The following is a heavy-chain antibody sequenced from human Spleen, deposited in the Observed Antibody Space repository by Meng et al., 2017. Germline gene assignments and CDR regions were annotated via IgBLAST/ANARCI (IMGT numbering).Heavy chain of an antibody. V-gene: IGHV3-23*01. D-gene: IGHD6-19*01. CDR2: ISGSGGSTTT. CDR1: GFTFSSYA. J-gene: IGHJ4*02. Sequence: EVQLLESGGGLVQPGGSLRLSCAASGFTFSSYAMSWVRQAPGKGLEWVSAISGSGGSTTTYYADSVKGRFTISRDISKNTLYLQMNSLKPEDTAVYYCARDTSGPDHWGQGSLVTVSS. CDR3: ARDTSGPDH.